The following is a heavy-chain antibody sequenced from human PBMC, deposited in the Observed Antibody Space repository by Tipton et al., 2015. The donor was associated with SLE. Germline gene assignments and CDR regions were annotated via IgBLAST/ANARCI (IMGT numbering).Heavy chain of an antibody. D-gene: IGHD3-9*01. J-gene: IGHJ4*02. CDR3: ARYQAPLLTDY. CDR1: GFTLSDHH. CDR2: TRNKARSYTT. Sequence: SLRLSCAVSGFTLSDHHMDWVRQAPGKGLEWIGRTRNKARSYTTEYAASVKGRFVISRDDSRNTLYLQMNNLRTGDTAIYYCARYQAPLLTDYWGQGTLVTVSS. V-gene: IGHV3-72*01.